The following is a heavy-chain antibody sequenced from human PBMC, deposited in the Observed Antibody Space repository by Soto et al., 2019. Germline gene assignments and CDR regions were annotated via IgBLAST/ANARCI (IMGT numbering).Heavy chain of an antibody. V-gene: IGHV1-18*01. CDR1: GYTFYSWG. D-gene: IGHD3-9*01. Sequence: ASVKSYCKAAGYTFYSWGIWRLRQAPGQGLEWMGCISAYNGNTNYAQKLQGRVTMTTDTSTRTAYMELRRLRSDDTAVYYCARGGRLSGAFDVWGQGTMVTVSS. CDR2: ISAYNGNT. CDR3: ARGGRLSGAFDV. J-gene: IGHJ3*01.